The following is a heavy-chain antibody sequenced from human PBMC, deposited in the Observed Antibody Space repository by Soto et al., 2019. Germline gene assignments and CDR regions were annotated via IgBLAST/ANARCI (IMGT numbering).Heavy chain of an antibody. CDR2: ISYDGSNK. D-gene: IGHD6-19*01. CDR1: GFTFSSYA. Sequence: GGSLRLSCAASGFTFSSYAMHWVRQAPGKGLEWVAVISYDGSNKYYADSVKGRFTISRDNSKNTLYLQMNSLRAEDTAVYYCARDRSGWLGFDYWGQGTLVTVSS. CDR3: ARDRSGWLGFDY. J-gene: IGHJ4*02. V-gene: IGHV3-30-3*01.